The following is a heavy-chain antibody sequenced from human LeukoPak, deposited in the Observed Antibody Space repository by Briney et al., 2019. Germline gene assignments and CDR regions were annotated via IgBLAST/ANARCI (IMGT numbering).Heavy chain of an antibody. J-gene: IGHJ4*02. V-gene: IGHV4-34*01. CDR3: ARGLTAMAGVPFDY. Sequence: SETLSLTCAVYGGSFSSYYWSWIRQPPGKGLEWIGEINHSGSTNYNPSLKSRVTISVDTSKNQFSLKLSSVTAADTAVYYCARGLTAMAGVPFDYWGQGTLVTVSS. D-gene: IGHD5-18*01. CDR2: INHSGST. CDR1: GGSFSSYY.